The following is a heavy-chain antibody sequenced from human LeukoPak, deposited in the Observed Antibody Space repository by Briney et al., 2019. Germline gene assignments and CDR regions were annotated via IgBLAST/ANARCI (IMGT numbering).Heavy chain of an antibody. CDR3: ARDFRVAGPEYFQH. Sequence: GRPLRLSCAASGFTFSSYAMHWVRQAPGKGLEWVAVISYDGSNKYYADSVKGRFTISRDNSKNTLYLQMNSLRAEDTAVYYCARDFRVAGPEYFQHWGQGTLVTVSS. CDR2: ISYDGSNK. D-gene: IGHD6-19*01. J-gene: IGHJ1*01. CDR1: GFTFSSYA. V-gene: IGHV3-30*04.